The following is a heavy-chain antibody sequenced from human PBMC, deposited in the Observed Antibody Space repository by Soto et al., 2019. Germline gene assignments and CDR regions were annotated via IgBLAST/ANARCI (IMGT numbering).Heavy chain of an antibody. Sequence: PGGSLRLSCAASGFTFSSYAMSWVRQAPGKGLEWVSAISGSGGSTYYADSVKGRFTISRDNSKNTLYLQMNSLRAEDTAVYYCATHDWRVDPFRSVANSPFDYWGQGTLVTVSS. CDR2: ISGSGGST. D-gene: IGHD5-12*01. CDR3: ATHDWRVDPFRSVANSPFDY. V-gene: IGHV3-23*01. J-gene: IGHJ4*02. CDR1: GFTFSSYA.